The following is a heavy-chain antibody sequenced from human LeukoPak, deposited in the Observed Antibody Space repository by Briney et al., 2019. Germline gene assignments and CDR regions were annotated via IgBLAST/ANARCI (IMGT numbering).Heavy chain of an antibody. V-gene: IGHV4-30-2*01. Sequence: SETLSLTCAVSGGSISSGGYSWSWIRQPPGKGLEWIGYIYHSGSTYYNPSLKSRVTISVDRSKNQFSLKLSSVTAADTAVYYCARAPYYYDSSGYYLGDAFDIWGQGTMVTVSS. D-gene: IGHD3-22*01. CDR3: ARAPYYYDSSGYYLGDAFDI. CDR2: IYHSGST. J-gene: IGHJ3*02. CDR1: GGSISSGGYS.